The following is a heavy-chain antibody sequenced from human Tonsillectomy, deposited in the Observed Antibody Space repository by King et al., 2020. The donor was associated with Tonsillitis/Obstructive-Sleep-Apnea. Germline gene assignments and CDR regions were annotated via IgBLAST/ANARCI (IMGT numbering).Heavy chain of an antibody. J-gene: IGHJ6*03. CDR3: ARGGSYADYRDSYYYRDV. D-gene: IGHD1-26*01. CDR1: GYRFTNYC. Sequence: QLVQSGAEVKKPGESLKISCEGSGYRFTNYCIGWVRQMPGKGLEWMGIIYPGESNTRYSPSFQGQVTISADKSTSTAYLQWSSLKAADTAMYYCARGGSYADYRDSYYYRDVWGEETADTVS. V-gene: IGHV5-51*01. CDR2: IYPGESNT.